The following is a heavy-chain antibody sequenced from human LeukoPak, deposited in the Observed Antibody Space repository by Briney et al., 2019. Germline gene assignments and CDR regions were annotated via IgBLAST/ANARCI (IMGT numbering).Heavy chain of an antibody. V-gene: IGHV3-23*01. Sequence: GGSLRLSCAASGFTFSSYAMSWVRQAPGKGLEWVSAISGSGGSTYYADSVKGRFTISRDNSKNTLYLQMNSLRAEDTAVYYCAKGSTYYDILTGYDAFDIWGQGTMVTVSS. D-gene: IGHD3-9*01. J-gene: IGHJ3*02. CDR3: AKGSTYYDILTGYDAFDI. CDR2: ISGSGGST. CDR1: GFTFSSYA.